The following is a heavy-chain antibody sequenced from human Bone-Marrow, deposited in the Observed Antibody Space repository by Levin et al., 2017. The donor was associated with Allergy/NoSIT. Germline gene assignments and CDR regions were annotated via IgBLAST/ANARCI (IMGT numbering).Heavy chain of an antibody. J-gene: IGHJ3*02. V-gene: IGHV3-11*03. Sequence: PGGSLRLSCAASGFTFSDYYMSWIRQAPGKGLEWVSYISSSSSYTNYADSVKGRFTISRDNAKNSLYLQMNSLRAEDTAVYYCARWSEPMTTVTTGDAFDIWGQGTMVTVSS. CDR1: GFTFSDYY. CDR3: ARWSEPMTTVTTGDAFDI. CDR2: ISSSSSYT. D-gene: IGHD4-17*01.